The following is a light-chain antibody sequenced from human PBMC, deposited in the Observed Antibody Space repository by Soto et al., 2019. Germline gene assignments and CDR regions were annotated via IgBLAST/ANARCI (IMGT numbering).Light chain of an antibody. CDR1: QDISNS. J-gene: IGKJ4*01. Sequence: DIQMTQSPSSLSAYVGDRVTVTCQASQDISNSLNWYQHKPGEAPRLLIYDASNLEAGVPSRFSGSGSGTHFTFTISSLQPEDIATYYCQQYDDLSALTFGGGTKVDIK. V-gene: IGKV1-33*01. CDR2: DAS. CDR3: QQYDDLSALT.